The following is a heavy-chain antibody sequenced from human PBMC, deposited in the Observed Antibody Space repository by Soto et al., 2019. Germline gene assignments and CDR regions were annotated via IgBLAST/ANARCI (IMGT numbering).Heavy chain of an antibody. D-gene: IGHD1-26*01. CDR1: GDSVSSNSAD. CDR3: ARGEGGIWEAFDI. CDR2: TYYRSKWYN. V-gene: IGHV6-1*01. J-gene: IGHJ3*02. Sequence: SQTLSLTCAISGDSVSSNSADWNWIRQSPSRGLEWLGRTYYRSKWYNDYAVSVKSRITINPDTSKNQFSLQLNSVTPEDTAVYYCARGEGGIWEAFDIWGQGTMVTVSS.